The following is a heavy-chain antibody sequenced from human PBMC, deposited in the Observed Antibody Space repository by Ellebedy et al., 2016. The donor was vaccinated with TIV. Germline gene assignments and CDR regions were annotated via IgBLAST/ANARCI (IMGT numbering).Heavy chain of an antibody. V-gene: IGHV3-74*01. CDR2: INSDGSTT. CDR1: GFTFSSYW. J-gene: IGHJ3*02. CDR3: ARAISGVGNAFHI. D-gene: IGHD1-26*01. Sequence: GEPLKISCAASGFTFSSYWMHWVRQAPGKGLVWVSRINSDGSTTNYADSVKGRFTISRDNAKNKLYLQMNRRRAEDTAVYYCARAISGVGNAFHIWGQGTMLTVSS.